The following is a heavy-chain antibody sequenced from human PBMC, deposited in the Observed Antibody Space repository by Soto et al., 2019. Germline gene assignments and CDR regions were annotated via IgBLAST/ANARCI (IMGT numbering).Heavy chain of an antibody. J-gene: IGHJ6*02. CDR1: GGSVSSGSYY. D-gene: IGHD1-26*01. V-gene: IGHV4-61*01. Sequence: PSETLSLTCTVSGGSVSSGSYYWSWIRQPPGKGLEWIGYIYYSGSTNYNPSLKSRVTISVDTSKNQFSLKLSSVTAADTAVYYCARQYSGSYYGYYGMDVWGQGTTVTVSS. CDR3: ARQYSGSYYGYYGMDV. CDR2: IYYSGST.